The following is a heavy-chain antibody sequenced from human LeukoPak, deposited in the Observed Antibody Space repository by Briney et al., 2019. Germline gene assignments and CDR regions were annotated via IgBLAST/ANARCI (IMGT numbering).Heavy chain of an antibody. CDR3: ARDVAGLIDY. J-gene: IGHJ4*02. D-gene: IGHD2-15*01. CDR1: GYTFTAYY. CDR2: ISAYNGKT. Sequence: ASVKVSCKGSGYTFTAYYMHWVRQAPGQRLEWMGWISAYNGKTNYAQKLQGRVTMTTDTSTSTAYMELRSLRSDDTAVYYCARDVAGLIDYWGQGTLVTVSS. V-gene: IGHV1-18*04.